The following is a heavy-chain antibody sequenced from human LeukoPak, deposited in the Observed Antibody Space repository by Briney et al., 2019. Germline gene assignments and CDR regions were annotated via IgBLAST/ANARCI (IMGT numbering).Heavy chain of an antibody. CDR2: IRSSGSGGST. J-gene: IGHJ4*02. D-gene: IGHD3-22*01. V-gene: IGHV3-23*01. CDR1: GFTFSNYA. CDR3: AKGLDSSGWGLVDY. Sequence: TGGSLRLSCAASGFTFSNYAMNWVRQAPGKGLEWVSVIRSSGSGGSTYYADSVKGRFTISRDNSKNTLSLQMNSLRAEDTAVYYCAKGLDSSGWGLVDYWGQGTLVTVSS.